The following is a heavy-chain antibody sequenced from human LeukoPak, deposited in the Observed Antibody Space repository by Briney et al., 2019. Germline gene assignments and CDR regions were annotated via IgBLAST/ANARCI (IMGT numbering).Heavy chain of an antibody. V-gene: IGHV3-21*04. CDR2: ISSSSSYI. CDR3: AKDSRDRYCSSTSCYSFDY. D-gene: IGHD2-2*02. J-gene: IGHJ4*02. CDR1: GFTFSSYS. Sequence: PGGSLRLSCAASGFTFSSYSMNWVRQAPGKGLEWVSSISSSSSYIYYADSVKGRFTISRDNAKNSLYLQMNSLRAEDTALYYCAKDSRDRYCSSTSCYSFDYWGQGTLVTVSS.